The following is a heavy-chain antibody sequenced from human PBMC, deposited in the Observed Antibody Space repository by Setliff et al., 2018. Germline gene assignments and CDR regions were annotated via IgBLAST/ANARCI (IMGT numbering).Heavy chain of an antibody. CDR2: IHPSGDST. J-gene: IGHJ4*02. D-gene: IGHD4-17*01. CDR1: GYTFTNHY. V-gene: IGHV1-46*01. Sequence: ASVKVSCKASGYTFTNHYIHWVRQAPGQGLEWMGVIHPSGDSTSYAQKFQGGVTMTRDTSTSTVYMELSSLTSEDTAVYYCARWGYYYGGNDYWGQGTLVTVSS. CDR3: ARWGYYYGGNDY.